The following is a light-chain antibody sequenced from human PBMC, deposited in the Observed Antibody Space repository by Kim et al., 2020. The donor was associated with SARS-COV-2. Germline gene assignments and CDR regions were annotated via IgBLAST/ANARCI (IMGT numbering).Light chain of an antibody. Sequence: ATINFKSTQSLLNRSNNKNNLAWYQQKPGQPPKLLMYWASNREAGVPDRFTGYGSGTDFTLTINSLQAEDVAVYYCQQYYDVPLTFGGGTKVDIK. CDR3: QQYYDVPLT. J-gene: IGKJ4*01. CDR1: QSLLNRSNNKNN. V-gene: IGKV4-1*01. CDR2: WAS.